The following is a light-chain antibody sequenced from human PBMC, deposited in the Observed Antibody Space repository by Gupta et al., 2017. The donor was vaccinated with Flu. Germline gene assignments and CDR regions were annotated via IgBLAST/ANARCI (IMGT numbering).Light chain of an antibody. CDR3: QQWGNWGVT. J-gene: IGKJ5*01. CDR1: QDVGRY. V-gene: IGKV3D-11*01. CDR2: DAS. Sequence: PACLSLARGERGTLCWGASQDVGRYLAWYQQRPGQAPRLLIYDASQRANGVPTRFSGSGSGTEFTLTISTREPEEYGIYYCQQWGNWGVTFGQGTRLEIK.